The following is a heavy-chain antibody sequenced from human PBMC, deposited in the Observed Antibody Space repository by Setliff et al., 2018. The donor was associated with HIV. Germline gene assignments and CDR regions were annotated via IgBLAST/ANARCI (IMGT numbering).Heavy chain of an antibody. CDR2: IYHSGST. CDR3: ARLRLLYYYYYMDV. CDR1: GASISNSNSY. Sequence: SETLSLTCSVYGASISNSNSYWGWIRQPPGKRLEWLGSIYHSGSTNYNPSLKSRVTISVDTSKNQFSLKLSSVAAADTDVYYCARLRLLYYYYYMDVWGKGTTVTVSS. J-gene: IGHJ6*03. V-gene: IGHV4-39*07.